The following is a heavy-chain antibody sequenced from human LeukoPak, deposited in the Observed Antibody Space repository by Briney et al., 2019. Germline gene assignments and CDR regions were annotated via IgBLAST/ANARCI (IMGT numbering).Heavy chain of an antibody. CDR1: GYSITSGYY. D-gene: IGHD6-19*01. CDR3: VRDLYSSGWFNFDY. V-gene: IGHV4-38-2*02. J-gene: IGHJ4*02. CDR2: IYHSGST. Sequence: PSETLSLTCAASGYSITSGYYWGWIRQPPGKGLEWIGSIYHSGSTYYNPSLKSRVTISVDTSKNQFSLKLSSVTAADTAVYYCVRDLYSSGWFNFDYWGQGTLVTVSS.